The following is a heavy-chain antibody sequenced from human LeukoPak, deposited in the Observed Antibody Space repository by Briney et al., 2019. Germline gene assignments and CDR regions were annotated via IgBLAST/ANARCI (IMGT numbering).Heavy chain of an antibody. D-gene: IGHD3-10*01. J-gene: IGHJ6*03. Sequence: SETLSLTCAVYGGSFSGYYWSWIRQPPGKGLEWIGEINHSGGTNYNPSLKSRVTISVDTSKNQFSLKLSSVTAADTAVYYCARDYYYYYYYMYVCGKGTTVTVSS. V-gene: IGHV4-34*01. CDR3: ARDYYYYYYYMYV. CDR1: GGSFSGYY. CDR2: INHSGGT.